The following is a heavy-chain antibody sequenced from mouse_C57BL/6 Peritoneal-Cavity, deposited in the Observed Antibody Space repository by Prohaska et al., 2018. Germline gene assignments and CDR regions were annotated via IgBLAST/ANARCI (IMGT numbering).Heavy chain of an antibody. D-gene: IGHD1-1*01. Sequence: QITLKQSGPGILQPSQPVILTFPFSWFSLSTSGIGVTLIRQPSGTGLEWLATICWDDDNRYNPSRKSMLAVSKDTSNNQAFLNIITVETADTAIYYCAQSANDYGTLAYWGQGTLVTVSA. CDR2: ICWDDDN. J-gene: IGHJ3*01. CDR3: AQSANDYGTLAY. CDR1: WFSLSTSGIG. V-gene: IGHV8-4*01.